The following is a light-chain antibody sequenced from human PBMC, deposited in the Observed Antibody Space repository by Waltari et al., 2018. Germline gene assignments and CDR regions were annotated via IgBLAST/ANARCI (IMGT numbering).Light chain of an antibody. V-gene: IGKV1-9*01. CDR3: QQLNSYPYT. CDR1: KGISSY. CDR2: AAS. Sequence: DLQLTQSPSFLSASAGDRVIITCLASKGISSYLAWYQQKPGKAPKLLIYAASTLQSGVPSRFSGSGSGTEFTLTISSLQPEDFATYYCQQLNSYPYTFGQGTKLEIK. J-gene: IGKJ2*01.